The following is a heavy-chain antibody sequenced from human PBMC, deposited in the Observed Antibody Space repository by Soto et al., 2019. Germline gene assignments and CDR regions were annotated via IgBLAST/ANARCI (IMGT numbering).Heavy chain of an antibody. CDR3: ARRRYCSSTSCYTGPPQYYYGMDV. CDR1: GGSISSSSYY. D-gene: IGHD2-2*02. J-gene: IGHJ6*02. CDR2: IYYSGST. V-gene: IGHV4-39*01. Sequence: SETLSLTCTVSGGSISSSSYYWGWIRQPPGKGLEWIGSIYYSGSTYYNPSLKSRVTISVDTSKNQFSLKLSSVTAADTAVYYCARRRYCSSTSCYTGPPQYYYGMDVWGQGTTVNVS.